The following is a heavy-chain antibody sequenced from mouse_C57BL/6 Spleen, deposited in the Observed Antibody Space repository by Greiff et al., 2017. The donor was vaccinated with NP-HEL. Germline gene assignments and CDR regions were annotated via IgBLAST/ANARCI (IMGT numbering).Heavy chain of an antibody. CDR3: TRVAPLVDAMDY. V-gene: IGHV1-15*01. CDR2: IDPETGGT. CDR1: GYTFTDYE. J-gene: IGHJ4*01. Sequence: QVQLKESGAELVRPGASVTLSCKASGYTFTDYEMHWVKQTPVHGLEWIGAIDPETGGTAYNQKFKGKAILTADKSSSTAYMELRSLTSEDSAVYYCTRVAPLVDAMDYWGQGTSVTVSS. D-gene: IGHD1-1*02.